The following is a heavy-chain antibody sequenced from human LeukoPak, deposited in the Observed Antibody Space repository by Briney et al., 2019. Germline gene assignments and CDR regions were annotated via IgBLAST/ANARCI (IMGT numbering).Heavy chain of an antibody. J-gene: IGHJ4*02. CDR3: AKRTSLWFGEFDY. CDR2: ISGSGGST. CDR1: GFTFSSYA. D-gene: IGHD3-10*01. V-gene: IGHV3-23*01. Sequence: RGSLRLSCAASGFTFSSYAMSWVRQAPGKGLEWVSAISGSGGSTYYADSVKGRFTISRDNSKNTLYLQMNSLRAEDTAVYYCAKRTSLWFGEFDYWGQGTLVTVSS.